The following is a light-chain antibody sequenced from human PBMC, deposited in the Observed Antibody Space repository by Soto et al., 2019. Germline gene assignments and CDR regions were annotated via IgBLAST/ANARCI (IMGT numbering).Light chain of an antibody. CDR3: QQSYSTLWT. J-gene: IGKJ1*01. CDR2: ATT. Sequence: DLQMTQSPSSLSASVGDRGSITCRASQSISRYLNWYQQKQGKAPKLLIYATTSLHSGVPSRFSGSGSGTHGHLTFSILQPEYFSSYYCQQSYSTLWTFDQGNNVEIK. CDR1: QSISRY. V-gene: IGKV1-39*01.